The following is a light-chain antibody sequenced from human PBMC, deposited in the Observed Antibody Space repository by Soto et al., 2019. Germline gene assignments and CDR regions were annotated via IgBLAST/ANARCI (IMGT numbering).Light chain of an antibody. Sequence: EIVVTQSPATLSLSPGERATLSCRASQSVSSNLAWFQQKPGQAPRLLIYDASNRATGIPARFSGSGSGTDFTLTISSLEPEDFAVYYCQQRSNWPPITFGQGTRLEI. CDR1: QSVSSN. CDR2: DAS. J-gene: IGKJ5*01. CDR3: QQRSNWPPIT. V-gene: IGKV3-11*01.